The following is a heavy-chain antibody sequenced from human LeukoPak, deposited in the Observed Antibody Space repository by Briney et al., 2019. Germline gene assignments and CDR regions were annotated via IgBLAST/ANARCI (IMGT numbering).Heavy chain of an antibody. CDR2: IYYSGST. CDR1: GGSISSYY. D-gene: IGHD5-24*01. V-gene: IGHV4-59*01. Sequence: SETLSLTCTVSGGSISSYYWSWIRQPPGKGLEWIGYIYYSGSTNYNPSLKSRVTISVDTSKNQFSLKLSSMTAADTAVYYCARDVDGYNFYYFDYWGQGTLVTVSS. CDR3: ARDVDGYNFYYFDY. J-gene: IGHJ4*02.